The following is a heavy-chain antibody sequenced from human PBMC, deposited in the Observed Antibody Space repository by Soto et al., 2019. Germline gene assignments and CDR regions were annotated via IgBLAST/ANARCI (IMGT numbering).Heavy chain of an antibody. Sequence: PGGSLRLSCAASGFTFSSYSMNWFRQAPGKGLEWVSYISSSSGTIYYADSVKGRFTISRDNAKNSLYLQMNSLRDEDTAVYYCARDPIVVVPAAIGGWFDPWGQGTLVTVSS. CDR3: ARDPIVVVPAAIGGWFDP. V-gene: IGHV3-48*02. CDR1: GFTFSSYS. CDR2: ISSSSGTI. D-gene: IGHD2-2*01. J-gene: IGHJ5*02.